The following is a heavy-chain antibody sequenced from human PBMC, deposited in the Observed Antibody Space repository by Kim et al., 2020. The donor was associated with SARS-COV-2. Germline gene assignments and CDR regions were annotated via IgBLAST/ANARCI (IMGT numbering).Heavy chain of an antibody. CDR3: AHLAGIAPYFDP. D-gene: IGHD6-13*01. Sequence: NPSLKSQVTISVDKSKNQSSLKLSSVTAADTAVYYCAHLAGIAPYFDPWGQGTLVTVSS. J-gene: IGHJ5*02. V-gene: IGHV4-4*02.